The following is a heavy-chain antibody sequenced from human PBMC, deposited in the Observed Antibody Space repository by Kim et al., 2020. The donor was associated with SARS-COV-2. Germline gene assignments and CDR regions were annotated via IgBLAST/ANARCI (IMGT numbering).Heavy chain of an antibody. Sequence: SETLSLTCAVYGGSFSGYYWSWIRQPPGKGLEWIGEINHSGSTNYNPSLKSRVTTSVDTSKNQFSLKLSSVTAADTAVYYCARERAPTIFGVVINYYGMDVWGQGTTVTVSS. V-gene: IGHV4-34*01. J-gene: IGHJ6*02. D-gene: IGHD3-3*01. CDR1: GGSFSGYY. CDR2: INHSGST. CDR3: ARERAPTIFGVVINYYGMDV.